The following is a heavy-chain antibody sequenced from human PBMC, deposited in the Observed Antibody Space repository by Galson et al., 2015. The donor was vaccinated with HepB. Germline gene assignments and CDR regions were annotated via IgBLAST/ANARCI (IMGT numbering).Heavy chain of an antibody. CDR3: ARGASMVRGVIIKQDWYFDL. CDR2: TYYRSKWYN. CDR1: GDSVSSNSAA. Sequence: CAISGDSVSSNSAAWNWTRQSPSRGLEWLGRTYYRSKWYNDYAVSVKSRITINPDTSKNQFSLQLNSVTPEDTAVYYCARGASMVRGVIIKQDWYFDLWGRGTLVTVSS. V-gene: IGHV6-1*01. J-gene: IGHJ2*01. D-gene: IGHD3-10*01.